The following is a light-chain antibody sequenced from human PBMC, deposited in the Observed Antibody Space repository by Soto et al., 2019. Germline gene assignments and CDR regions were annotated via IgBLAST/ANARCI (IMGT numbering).Light chain of an antibody. CDR1: SSDVGGYNY. J-gene: IGLJ1*01. CDR2: EVS. V-gene: IGLV2-14*01. Sequence: QSALTQPASVSGSPGQSITISCTGNSSDVGGYNYVSWYQQHPGKAPKLMIYEVSNRPSGVSNRFSGSKSGNTASLTISGLQAEDEADYYCSSYTSSSTPYVFGTRTKVTVL. CDR3: SSYTSSSTPYV.